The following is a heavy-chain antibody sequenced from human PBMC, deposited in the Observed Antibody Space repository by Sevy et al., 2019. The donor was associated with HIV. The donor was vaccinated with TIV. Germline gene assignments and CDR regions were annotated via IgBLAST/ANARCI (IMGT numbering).Heavy chain of an antibody. CDR1: GGAVSSSVFF. J-gene: IGHJ5*02. CDR2: IYSTGIT. CDR3: ATTTLSSSGPGSFDP. V-gene: IGHV4-4*07. D-gene: IGHD1-1*01. Sequence: LPETLSLTCTVSGGAVSSSVFFWNWLRQPAGEGLEWIGRIYSTGITDYNPSLKSRVSISLVPSRNQFSLKLRYVTAADTAVYYCATTTLSSSGPGSFDPWGQGTLVTVSS.